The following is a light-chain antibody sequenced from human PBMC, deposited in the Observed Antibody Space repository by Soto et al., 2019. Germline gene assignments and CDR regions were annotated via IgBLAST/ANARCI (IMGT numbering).Light chain of an antibody. CDR1: SSDVGGYNY. J-gene: IGLJ3*02. CDR3: SSYTSSSTWV. V-gene: IGLV2-14*01. CDR2: EVS. Sequence: QSALTQPASVSGSPGQSITLSCIGTSSDVGGYNYVSWYQQHPGKAPKLMIYEVSNRPSGVSNRFSCSKSGNTASLTISGLQADDEADYYCSSYTSSSTWVFGGGTKLTVL.